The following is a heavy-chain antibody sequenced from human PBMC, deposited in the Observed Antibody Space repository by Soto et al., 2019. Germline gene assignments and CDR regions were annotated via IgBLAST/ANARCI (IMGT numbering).Heavy chain of an antibody. D-gene: IGHD2-8*01. CDR3: ARDRVVLMGYTLPRGAFDI. J-gene: IGHJ3*02. Sequence: EVQLVESGGGLVKPGGSLRLSCAASGFTFSSYSMNWVRQAPGKGLGWVSSISSSSSYIYYADSVKGRFTISRDNAKNSLYLQMNSLRAEDTAVYYSARDRVVLMGYTLPRGAFDIWGQGTMVTVSS. CDR1: GFTFSSYS. CDR2: ISSSSSYI. V-gene: IGHV3-21*01.